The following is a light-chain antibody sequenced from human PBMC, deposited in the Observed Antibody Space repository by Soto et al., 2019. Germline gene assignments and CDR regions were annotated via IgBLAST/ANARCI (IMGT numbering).Light chain of an antibody. J-gene: IGKJ3*01. CDR3: QKYHNAPLT. V-gene: IGKV1-27*01. CDR2: ATS. CDR1: QGISHY. Sequence: DIQMTQSPSSLSASVGDRVTITCRASQGISHYLAWYQQKPGRVPKLLIYATSTLQSGVPSRFSGSGSGTDFTLTISSLQPEDVATYYCQKYHNAPLTFGPGTKVDIK.